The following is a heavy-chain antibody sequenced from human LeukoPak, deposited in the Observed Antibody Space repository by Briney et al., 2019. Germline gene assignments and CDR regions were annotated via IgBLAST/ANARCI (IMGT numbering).Heavy chain of an antibody. CDR3: ASDDPGTATSYRH. V-gene: IGHV1-2*02. CDR1: GYSFTGYY. Sequence: ASVKLSCTASGYSFTGYYMRWVRQTPGQGLEWIGWINPHSGATDYAQTFQGKFTMPRDTSINTAYMELTLLTADDTAFYYWASDDPGTATSYRHWGEGGLVTVSS. J-gene: IGHJ4*02. D-gene: IGHD3-16*02. CDR2: INPHSGAT.